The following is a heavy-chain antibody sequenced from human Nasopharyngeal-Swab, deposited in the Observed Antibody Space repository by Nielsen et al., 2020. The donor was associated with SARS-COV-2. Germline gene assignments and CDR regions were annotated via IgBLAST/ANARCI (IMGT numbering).Heavy chain of an antibody. CDR3: ARERGRGGIWNYYYYYMDV. CDR1: GGSISSSSYY. CDR2: IYYSGST. V-gene: IGHV4-39*07. J-gene: IGHJ6*03. D-gene: IGHD3-10*01. Sequence: GSLRLSCTVSGGSISSSSYYWGWIRQPPGKGLGWIGSIYYSGSTYYNPSLKSRVTISVDTSKNQFSLKLSSVTAADTAVYYCARERGRGGIWNYYYYYMDVWGKGTTVTVS.